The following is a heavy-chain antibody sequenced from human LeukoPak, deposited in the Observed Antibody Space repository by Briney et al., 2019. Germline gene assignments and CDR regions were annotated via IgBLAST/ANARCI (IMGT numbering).Heavy chain of an antibody. D-gene: IGHD6-13*01. CDR3: ARSRYSSSYDV. CDR1: GGSISSHY. Sequence: SETLSLTCTVSGGSISSHYWSWIRQPPGKGLEWIGYIYYSGSTNYNPSLKSRVTISVDTSKNQFSLKLSSVTAADTAVYYCARSRYSSSYDVWGKGTTVTVSS. V-gene: IGHV4-59*11. J-gene: IGHJ6*04. CDR2: IYYSGST.